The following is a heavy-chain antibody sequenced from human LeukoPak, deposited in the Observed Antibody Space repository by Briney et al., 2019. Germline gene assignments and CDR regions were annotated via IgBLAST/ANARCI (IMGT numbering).Heavy chain of an antibody. CDR1: GFTFSSYA. Sequence: GGSLRLSCTASGFTFSSYAMSWVRQAPGKGLEWVSAISGRGGSTYYADSVKGRFTISRDNSKNTLYLQMNSLRAEDMAVYYCAKHQDYGGNPEYWGQGTLVTVSS. CDR3: AKHQDYGGNPEY. CDR2: ISGRGGST. D-gene: IGHD4-23*01. J-gene: IGHJ4*02. V-gene: IGHV3-23*01.